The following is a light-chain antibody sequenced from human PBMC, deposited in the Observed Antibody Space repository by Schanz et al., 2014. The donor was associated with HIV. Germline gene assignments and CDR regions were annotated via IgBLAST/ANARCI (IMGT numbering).Light chain of an antibody. CDR2: DVDVH. CDR3: GTWDSSLSAGV. V-gene: IGLV2-14*01. Sequence: QSALTQPASLSGSPGQSITISCTGTGSDVGGYEFVSWFQQYPGKAPKLLLYDVDVHVRPSGVSNRFSASKSGTSATLGITGLQIGDEADYYCGTWDSSLSAGVFGGGTKVTVL. J-gene: IGLJ2*01. CDR1: GSDVGGYEF.